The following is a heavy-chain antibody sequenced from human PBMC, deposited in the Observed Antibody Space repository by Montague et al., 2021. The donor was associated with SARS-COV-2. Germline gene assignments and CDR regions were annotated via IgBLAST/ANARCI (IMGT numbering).Heavy chain of an antibody. CDR3: ARVSYGAPSYPAFDI. D-gene: IGHD3-16*02. J-gene: IGHJ3*02. V-gene: IGHV4-39*01. Sequence: SETLSLTCTVSGDSFNSPKYYCAWIRQPPGKGLEWIGCSYYSGTTYYNPSLRSRVTMSVDPSKTQFSLKMTSVTAADTAVYYCARVSYGAPSYPAFDIWSQGTVVAVSS. CDR2: SYYSGTT. CDR1: GDSFNSPKYY.